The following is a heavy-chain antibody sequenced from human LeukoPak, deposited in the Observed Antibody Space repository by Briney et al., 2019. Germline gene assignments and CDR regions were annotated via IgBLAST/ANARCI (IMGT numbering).Heavy chain of an antibody. V-gene: IGHV4-59*12. Sequence: SETLSLTCTVSGGSISGYYWSWIRQPPGKGLEWIGYIYYSGSTNYNPSLKSRVTMSVDTSKNQFSLKLSSVTAADTAVYYCARAGFGSMVRGGLYYYYGMDVWGQGTTVTVSS. CDR1: GGSISGYY. D-gene: IGHD3-10*01. CDR3: ARAGFGSMVRGGLYYYYGMDV. J-gene: IGHJ6*02. CDR2: IYYSGST.